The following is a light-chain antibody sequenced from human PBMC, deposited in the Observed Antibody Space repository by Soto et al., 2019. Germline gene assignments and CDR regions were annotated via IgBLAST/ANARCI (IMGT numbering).Light chain of an antibody. CDR2: GAS. J-gene: IGKJ5*01. CDR1: QSVNSK. Sequence: EIVMTQSRATLSVSPGERVTLSCRSSQSVNSKVAWYQQKPGQAPRLLIYGASTRATGIPARFSGSGSGTEFTLTISSLQSEDFAVYYCQQYNYWPPITFGQGTRLEIK. V-gene: IGKV3-15*01. CDR3: QQYNYWPPIT.